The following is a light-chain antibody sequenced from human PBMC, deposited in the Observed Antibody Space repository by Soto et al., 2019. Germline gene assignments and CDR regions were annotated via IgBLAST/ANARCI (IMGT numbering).Light chain of an antibody. CDR1: SSDIGAHDD. CDR3: CSYTSDLTPYV. J-gene: IGLJ1*01. Sequence: ALTQPASVSGSPGQSITTSCTGTSSDIGAHDDVSWYQQHPGKVPKLLIYGVTDRPSGISNRFSGSKSGNVASLTISGLQAEDEADYYCCSYTSDLTPYVFGTGTKVTVL. CDR2: GVT. V-gene: IGLV2-14*03.